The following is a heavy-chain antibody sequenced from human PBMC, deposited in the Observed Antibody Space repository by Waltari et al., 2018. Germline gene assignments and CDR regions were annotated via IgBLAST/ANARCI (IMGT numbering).Heavy chain of an antibody. CDR3: ATSIAARRYFDY. J-gene: IGHJ4*02. CDR1: GYTLTELS. Sequence: QVQLVQSVAEVKKPGASVKVSCKVSGYTLTELSMHWVRQAPGKGLEWMGGFDPEDGETIYAQKFQGRVTITADTSTDTAYMELSSLRSEDTAVYYCATSIAARRYFDYWGQGTLVTVSS. V-gene: IGHV1-24*01. CDR2: FDPEDGET. D-gene: IGHD6-6*01.